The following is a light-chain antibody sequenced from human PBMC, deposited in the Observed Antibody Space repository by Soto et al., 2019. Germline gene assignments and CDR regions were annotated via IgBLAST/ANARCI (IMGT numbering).Light chain of an antibody. CDR2: AGY. CDR1: QDISSY. Sequence: DIQMTQAPSSLSASVGDRVTITCRARQDISSYLAWYQQKPGKVPKLMISAGYTLQSGVPPRLSGRGSGTDFTLAISSLEPEGVGTYYCRKYDNAPLTFGAGTKVEIK. J-gene: IGKJ4*01. CDR3: RKYDNAPLT. V-gene: IGKV1-27*01.